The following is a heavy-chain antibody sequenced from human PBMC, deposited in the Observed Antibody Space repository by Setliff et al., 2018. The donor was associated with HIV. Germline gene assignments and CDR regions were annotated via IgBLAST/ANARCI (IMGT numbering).Heavy chain of an antibody. CDR2: ISSSSTHI. CDR1: GFTFNNYG. V-gene: IGHV3-21*04. CDR3: TKDRSVWLGPRVYFDY. Sequence: GGSLRLSCAASGFTFNNYGMHWVRQAPGKGLEWVLSISSSSTHIYYADSVKGRFTISRDKSKNTLYLQMSSLRAEDTAVYYCTKDRSVWLGPRVYFDYWGQGTLVTVSS. D-gene: IGHD6-19*01. J-gene: IGHJ4*02.